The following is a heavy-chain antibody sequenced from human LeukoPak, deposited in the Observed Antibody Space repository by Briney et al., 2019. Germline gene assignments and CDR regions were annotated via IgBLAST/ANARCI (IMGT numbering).Heavy chain of an antibody. J-gene: IGHJ4*02. V-gene: IGHV3-30-3*01. CDR3: ARVGVSITMVRGVFDY. D-gene: IGHD3-10*01. CDR1: GFTVSSYA. Sequence: PGGSLRLSCAASGFTVSSYAMNWVRQAPGKGLEWVAVISYDGSNKYYADSVKGRFTISRDNSKNTLYLQMNSLRAEDTAVYYCARVGVSITMVRGVFDYWGQGTLVTVSS. CDR2: ISYDGSNK.